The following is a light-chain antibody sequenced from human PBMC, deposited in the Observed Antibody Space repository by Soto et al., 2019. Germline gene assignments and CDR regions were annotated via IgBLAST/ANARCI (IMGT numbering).Light chain of an antibody. CDR3: SSYTTVPSPQWV. CDR2: KVD. CDR1: SSDLGGLNY. Sequence: QSALTQPASVSGSPGQSITIPCSGRSSDLGGLNYVSWYQQHPGKVPKLIIYKVDNRPSGISDRCSASKSGNTASLTISGLQAEDEAHYYCSSYTTVPSPQWVFAGGTQLTVL. J-gene: IGLJ7*01. V-gene: IGLV2-14*01.